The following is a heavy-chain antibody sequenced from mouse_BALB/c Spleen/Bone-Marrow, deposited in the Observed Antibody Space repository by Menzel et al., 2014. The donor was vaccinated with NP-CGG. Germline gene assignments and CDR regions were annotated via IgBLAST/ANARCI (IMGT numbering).Heavy chain of an antibody. V-gene: IGHV2-6-7*01. CDR1: GFSLTDYG. J-gene: IGHJ4*01. CDR3: AREKYGNYYAMGY. Sequence: QVQLQQSGPGLVAPSQSLSITCTVSGFSLTDYGINWVRQPPGKGLEWLGMIWGDGTTDYNSALRSRLSINKDNSRSQVFLKMNSLQTDDTARYYCAREKYGNYYAMGYWGQGTSGTVSS. CDR2: IWGDGTT. D-gene: IGHD2-10*02.